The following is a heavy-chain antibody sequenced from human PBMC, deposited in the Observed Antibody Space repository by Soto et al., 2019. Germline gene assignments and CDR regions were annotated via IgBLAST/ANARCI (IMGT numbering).Heavy chain of an antibody. V-gene: IGHV4-61*08. CDR1: GGSVNSGAYY. J-gene: IGHJ4*01. Sequence: PSETQSLTCSVSGGSVNSGAYYWTWFRQSPGKGLEWLGNIYYSGGTNYNPSLTSRVTLSVDRAQYQFSLRLTSVTAADTTVYYCARTSYYHDFRGYSFNVLHHWDQG. D-gene: IGHD3-22*01. CDR3: ARTSYYHDFRGYSFNVLHH. CDR2: IYYSGGT.